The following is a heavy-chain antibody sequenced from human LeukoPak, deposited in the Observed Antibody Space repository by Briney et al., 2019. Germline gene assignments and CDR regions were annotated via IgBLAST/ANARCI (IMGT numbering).Heavy chain of an antibody. D-gene: IGHD5/OR15-5a*01. CDR1: GFTFTSYR. CDR2: IWHDGSKT. CDR3: ARAECSKCLDY. Sequence: PGGSLRLSCAASGFTFTSYRLHWVRQAPGKGLEWVAVIWHDGSKTYYADSVKGRFTISRDNSKKTVYLQMNSLRAEDTAIYFCARAECSKCLDYWGQGTLVTVSS. J-gene: IGHJ4*02. V-gene: IGHV3-33*01.